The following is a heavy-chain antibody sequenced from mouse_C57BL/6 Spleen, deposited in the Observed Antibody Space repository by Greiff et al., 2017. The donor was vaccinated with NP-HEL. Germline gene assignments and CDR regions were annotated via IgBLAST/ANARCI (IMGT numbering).Heavy chain of an antibody. CDR1: GFTFSDYG. CDR2: ISSGSSTI. CDR3: ARRLSLYYFDY. D-gene: IGHD6-1*01. Sequence: EVKVEESGGGLVKPGGSLKLSCAASGFTFSDYGMHWVRQAPEKGLEWVAYISSGSSTIYYADTVKGRFTISRDNAKNTLFLQMTSLRSEDTAMYYCARRLSLYYFDYWGQGTTLTVSS. V-gene: IGHV5-17*01. J-gene: IGHJ2*01.